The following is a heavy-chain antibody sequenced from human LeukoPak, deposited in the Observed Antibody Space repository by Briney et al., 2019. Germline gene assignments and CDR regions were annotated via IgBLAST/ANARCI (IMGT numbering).Heavy chain of an antibody. CDR3: ARDATDYYYGMDV. CDR1: GFTLSSFE. CDR2: ISGSASTI. J-gene: IGHJ6*02. D-gene: IGHD2-15*01. Sequence: PGGSLRLSCAASGFTLSSFEMNWVRQAPGKGLEWVSYISGSASTIYYADSVKGRFTISRDNAKNSLYLQMNSLRAEDTAVYYCARDATDYYYGMDVWGQGTTVTVSS. V-gene: IGHV3-48*03.